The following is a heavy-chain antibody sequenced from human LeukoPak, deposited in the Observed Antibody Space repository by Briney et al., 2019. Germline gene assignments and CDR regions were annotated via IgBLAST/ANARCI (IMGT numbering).Heavy chain of an antibody. D-gene: IGHD6-13*01. Sequence: QPGGSLRLSCAASRFTFNTEAMTWVRQGPGKGLEWVSSISDSGGTTYYADSVKGRFTISRDNSKNSVYLQMNSLRAEDTAVYYCARFQSPTIAAAGTHTYYYYYGMDVWGQGTTVTVSS. V-gene: IGHV3-23*01. CDR2: ISDSGGTT. CDR3: ARFQSPTIAAAGTHTYYYYYGMDV. J-gene: IGHJ6*02. CDR1: RFTFNTEA.